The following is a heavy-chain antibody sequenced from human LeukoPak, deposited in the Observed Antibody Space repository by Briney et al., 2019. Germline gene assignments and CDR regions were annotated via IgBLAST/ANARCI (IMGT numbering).Heavy chain of an antibody. Sequence: PSETLSLTCTVSGGSISSYYWSWIRQPPGKGLEWIGYIYYSGSTNYDPSLKSRVTISVDTSKTQFSLKLSSVTAADPAVYYWARDRWGGTYGGRGTLFTVSS. V-gene: IGHV4-59*01. CDR3: ARDRWGGTY. CDR2: IYYSGST. J-gene: IGHJ4*02. CDR1: GGSISSYY. D-gene: IGHD3-16*01.